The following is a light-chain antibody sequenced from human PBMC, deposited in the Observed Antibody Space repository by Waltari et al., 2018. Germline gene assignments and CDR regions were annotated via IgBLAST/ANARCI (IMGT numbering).Light chain of an antibody. V-gene: IGLV1-44*01. CDR1: ASNIGGNL. CDR3: AAWDDSLNGHWV. Sequence: QSVLTQPPSASGTPGQRVTISCSGSASNIGGNLVNWYHQLPGKAPKLLIYRSDLRAAGVPDRFYGSKSGTSASLAISGLQSEDEADYFYAAWDDSLNGHWVFGGGTKVTVL. CDR2: RSD. J-gene: IGLJ3*02.